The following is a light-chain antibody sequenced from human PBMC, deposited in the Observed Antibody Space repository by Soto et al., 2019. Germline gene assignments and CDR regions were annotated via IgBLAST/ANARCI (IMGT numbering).Light chain of an antibody. CDR2: YDS. J-gene: IGLJ2*01. Sequence: SYEPTQPPSVSVAPGKTARITCGGNNIRSKSVHWYQQKPGQAPVLVIYYDSDRPSGIPERFSGSNSGNTATLTISRVEAGDEADYYCQVWDSSSDHVVFGGGTKLTVL. CDR3: QVWDSSSDHVV. V-gene: IGLV3-21*04. CDR1: NIRSKS.